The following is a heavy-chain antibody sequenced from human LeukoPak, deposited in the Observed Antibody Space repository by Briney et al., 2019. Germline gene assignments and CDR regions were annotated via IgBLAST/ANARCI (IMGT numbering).Heavy chain of an antibody. CDR1: GGTFSSYA. CDR2: IIPIFGTA. J-gene: IGHJ4*02. D-gene: IGHD3-3*01. Sequence: GASVKVSCKSSGGTFSSYAISWVRQGPGQGLEWMGGIIPIFGTANYAQKFQGRVTITADESTSTAYMELSSLRSEDTAVYYCARGSPLLRFLEWLPQYYFDYWGQGTLVTVSS. CDR3: ARGSPLLRFLEWLPQYYFDY. V-gene: IGHV1-69*13.